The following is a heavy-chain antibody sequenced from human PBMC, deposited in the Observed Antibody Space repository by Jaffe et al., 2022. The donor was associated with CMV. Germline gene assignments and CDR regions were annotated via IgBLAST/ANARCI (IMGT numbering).Heavy chain of an antibody. CDR3: ARTSDIVVVSNGEFDY. V-gene: IGHV3-33*08. D-gene: IGHD3-22*01. CDR1: GFTFSSYG. J-gene: IGHJ4*02. Sequence: QVQLVESGGGVVQPGRSLRLSCAASGFTFSSYGMHWVRQAPGKGLEWVAVIWYDGSNKYYADSVKGRFTISRDNSKNTLYLQMNSLRAEDTAVYYCARTSDIVVVSNGEFDYWGQGTLVTVSS. CDR2: IWYDGSNK.